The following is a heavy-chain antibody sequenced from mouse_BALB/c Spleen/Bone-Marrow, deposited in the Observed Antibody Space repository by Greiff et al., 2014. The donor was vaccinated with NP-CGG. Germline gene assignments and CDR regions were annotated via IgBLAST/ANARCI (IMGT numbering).Heavy chain of an antibody. CDR1: GYTFTSYV. J-gene: IGHJ2*01. Sequence: EVQLQESGPELVKPGASVKMSCKASGYTFTSYVMHWVKQKPGRGLEWIGYIHPYNDGTKYNEKFKGKATLTSDKSSSTAYMELSSLTSEDSAVYYCARRYGNYYFDYWGQGTTLTVSS. CDR3: ARRYGNYYFDY. D-gene: IGHD2-10*02. V-gene: IGHV1-14*01. CDR2: IHPYNDGT.